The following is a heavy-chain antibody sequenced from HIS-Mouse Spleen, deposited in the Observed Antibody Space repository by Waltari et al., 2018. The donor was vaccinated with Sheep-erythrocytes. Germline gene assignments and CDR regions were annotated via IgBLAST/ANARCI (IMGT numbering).Heavy chain of an antibody. D-gene: IGHD6-19*01. V-gene: IGHV4-34*01. CDR3: ALSVDLAGAFDI. CDR2: INHSGST. Sequence: QVQLQQWGAGLLKPSETLSLTCAVYGGSFSGYYWSWIRQPPGKGREWFGEINHSGSTNYNPSLKSRVTISVDTSKNQFSLKLSSVTAADTAVYYCALSVDLAGAFDIWGQGTMVTVSS. CDR1: GGSFSGYY. J-gene: IGHJ3*02.